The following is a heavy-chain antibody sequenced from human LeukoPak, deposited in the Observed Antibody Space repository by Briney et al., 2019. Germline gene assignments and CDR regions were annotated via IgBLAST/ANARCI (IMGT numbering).Heavy chain of an antibody. Sequence: GGPLRLSCAASGFTFSSYAMSWVRQAPGKGLEWVSTISGSAGSTYYADSVKGRFTISRDNAKNPLYLQMNSLRAEDTAVYYCARDPSSTSWPYYYYYYYMDVWGKGTTVTVSS. J-gene: IGHJ6*03. D-gene: IGHD2-2*01. CDR1: GFTFSSYA. CDR2: ISGSAGST. V-gene: IGHV3-23*01. CDR3: ARDPSSTSWPYYYYYYYMDV.